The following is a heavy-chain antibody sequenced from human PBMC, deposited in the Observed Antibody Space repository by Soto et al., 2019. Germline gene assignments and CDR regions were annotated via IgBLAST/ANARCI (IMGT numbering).Heavy chain of an antibody. V-gene: IGHV4-31*03. D-gene: IGHD3-22*01. CDR2: IDYSGST. CDR3: ASGQKGFFYDTSGYYGYQYDGMDD. J-gene: IGHJ6*02. Sequence: QVQLQESGPGLVKPSQTLSLTRTVSGGSIASGGYYWSCIRQHPGKGLEWVGNIDYSGSTYYNPSLKSRITISLDTSKNQFSLRLSSGTAADTAVYYCASGQKGFFYDTSGYYGYQYDGMDDWGQGTTVTVSS. CDR1: GGSIASGGYY.